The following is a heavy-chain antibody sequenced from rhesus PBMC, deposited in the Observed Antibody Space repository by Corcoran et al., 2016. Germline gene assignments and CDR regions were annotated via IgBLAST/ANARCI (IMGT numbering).Heavy chain of an antibody. CDR2: INSAGSST. J-gene: IGHJ4*01. V-gene: IGHV3-14*01. CDR1: GFTFSSYW. Sequence: EVQLVESGGGLAKPGGSLRLSCAASGFTFSSYWLHWVRQAPGKVFEWISAINSAGSSTYYADSVKGRFTISRENAKNTLYLQMDGLRAEDTAVYYCAGLTSPWGQGVLVTVSS. CDR3: AGLTSP.